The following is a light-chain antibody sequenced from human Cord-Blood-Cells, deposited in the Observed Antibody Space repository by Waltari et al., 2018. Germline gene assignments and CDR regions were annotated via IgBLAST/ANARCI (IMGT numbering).Light chain of an antibody. J-gene: IGKJ1*01. Sequence: QSPLSLPVTPGEPASISCRSSQSLLHSNGYNYLDWYLQKPGQSPQLLIYLGSNRASGVPDRFSGSGSGTDFTLKISRVEAEDVGVYYCMQALQTPTFGQGTKVEIK. CDR1: QSLLHSNGYNY. V-gene: IGKV2-28*01. CDR2: LGS. CDR3: MQALQTPT.